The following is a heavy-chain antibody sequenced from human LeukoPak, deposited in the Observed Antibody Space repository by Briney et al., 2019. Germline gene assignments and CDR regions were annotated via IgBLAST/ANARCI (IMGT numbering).Heavy chain of an antibody. CDR2: ISVRSNYI. CDR3: VRLRRNSDTSGFYYYYDF. CDR1: GYTFSSYS. V-gene: IGHV3-21*01. J-gene: IGHJ4*02. Sequence: GGSLRLSCVASGYTFSSYSINWVRQAPGKGLEWVSSISVRSNYIYYADSVRGGFSISRDDARDSLYLQMNSLRAEDTAVYYCVRLRRNSDTSGFYYYYDFWGQGTLVTVSS. D-gene: IGHD3-22*01.